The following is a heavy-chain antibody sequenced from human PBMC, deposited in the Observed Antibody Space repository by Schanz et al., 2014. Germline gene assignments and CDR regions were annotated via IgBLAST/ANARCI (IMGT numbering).Heavy chain of an antibody. D-gene: IGHD4-17*01. Sequence: QVQLVQSGAEVKKPGASVKVSCEASGYTFTSYYIHWFRQAPGQGLEWMGLINPSVGNTNYAQKFRGRVTRANDATTRTVYMELMSVKSEDTALCVNHKGASTDAFDIWGQGTMVTVSS. V-gene: IGHV1-46*01. CDR3: HKGASTDAFDI. CDR1: GYTFTSYY. CDR2: INPSVGNT. J-gene: IGHJ3*02.